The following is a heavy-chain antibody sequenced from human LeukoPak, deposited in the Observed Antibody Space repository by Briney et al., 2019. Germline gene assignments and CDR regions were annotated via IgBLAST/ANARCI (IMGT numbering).Heavy chain of an antibody. CDR1: GGSISGYY. CDR3: ARTGSGWDTAPRFDY. D-gene: IGHD6-19*01. V-gene: IGHV4-4*07. CDR2: IYATGST. J-gene: IGHJ4*02. Sequence: SETLSLTCTVSGGSISGYYGSWLRQPAGKGLEWIGRIYATGSTDYNPPLKGRVTMSVDGSKNQVSLRLNSVTAADTAVYYCARTGSGWDTAPRFDYWGQGTLVTVSS.